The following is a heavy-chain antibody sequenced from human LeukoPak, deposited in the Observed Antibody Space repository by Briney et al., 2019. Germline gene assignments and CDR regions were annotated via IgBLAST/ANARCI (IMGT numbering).Heavy chain of an antibody. Sequence: GSLRLSCVASGFTFSSNGMHWVRQAPGKGLEWVANIKQDGSEKYYVDSVKGRFTISRDNAKNSLYLQMNSLRAEDTAVYYCAREVTKRYYYYMDVWGKGTTVTVSS. CDR2: IKQDGSEK. CDR3: AREVTKRYYYYMDV. CDR1: GFTFSSNG. V-gene: IGHV3-7*01. J-gene: IGHJ6*03.